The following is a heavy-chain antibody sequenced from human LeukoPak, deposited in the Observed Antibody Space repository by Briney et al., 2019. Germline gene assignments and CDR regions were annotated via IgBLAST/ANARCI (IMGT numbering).Heavy chain of an antibody. V-gene: IGHV3-23*01. CDR2: ISGSAFST. CDR3: ARRLATMGYDY. CDR1: GFTFSNFA. J-gene: IGHJ4*02. D-gene: IGHD5-12*01. Sequence: GGSLRLSCAASGFTFSNFAMSWVRQAPGKGLEWVSGISGSAFSTSYADSVKGHFTISRDNFKNTVYLEMKGLSAEDTAVYYCARRLATMGYDYWGQGTLVTVSS.